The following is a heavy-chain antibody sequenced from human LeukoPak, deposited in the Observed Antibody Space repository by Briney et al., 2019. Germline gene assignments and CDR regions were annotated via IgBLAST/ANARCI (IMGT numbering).Heavy chain of an antibody. J-gene: IGHJ4*02. V-gene: IGHV3-7*01. D-gene: IGHD6-13*01. Sequence: GGTLRLSCAASGFTFSSYWMSWVRQAPGKGLEWVANIKQDGSEKYYVDSVKGRFTISRDNAKNSLYLQMNSLRAEDTAVYYCARLKVPWQQLTFPDYWGQGTLVTVSS. CDR1: GFTFSSYW. CDR2: IKQDGSEK. CDR3: ARLKVPWQQLTFPDY.